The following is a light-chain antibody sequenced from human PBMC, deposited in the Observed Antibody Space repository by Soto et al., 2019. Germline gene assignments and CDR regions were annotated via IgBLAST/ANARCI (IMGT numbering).Light chain of an antibody. J-gene: IGKJ1*01. CDR3: QHYNTYPWT. CDR1: QSISSW. CDR2: KAS. Sequence: DIQMTQSPSILSASVGDKVTITCRASQSISSWLAWYQQKPGKAPNLLIHKASHLASGVPSRFSGSGSGTEFTLTISSLQPGDFSTYYCQHYNTYPWTFGQGTKVEIK. V-gene: IGKV1-5*03.